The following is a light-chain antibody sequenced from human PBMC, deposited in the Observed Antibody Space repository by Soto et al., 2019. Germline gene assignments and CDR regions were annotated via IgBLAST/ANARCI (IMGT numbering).Light chain of an antibody. CDR3: SSYTSSSTLVV. V-gene: IGLV2-14*01. CDR1: SSDVGGYNY. CDR2: DVS. J-gene: IGLJ2*01. Sequence: QSALTQPASVSGSPGQSITISCTGTSSDVGGYNYVSWYQQHPGKAPKLMIYDVSNRPSGVSNRFSGSKSGNTASLTISGLHAEDAADYYCSSYTSSSTLVVFGGETKVTVL.